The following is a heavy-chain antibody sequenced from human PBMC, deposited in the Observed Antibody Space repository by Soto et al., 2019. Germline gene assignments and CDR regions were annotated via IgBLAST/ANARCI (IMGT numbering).Heavy chain of an antibody. Sequence: GGSLRLSCAASGFTFSSYAMHWVRQAPGKGLEWVAAIRDDGSSKYYADSVKGRFTISRDNSKNTLYLQMNSLRAEDTAVYYCANRYGDPFDYWGQGTLVTVSS. V-gene: IGHV3-30-3*01. D-gene: IGHD4-17*01. CDR2: IRDDGSSK. CDR3: ANRYGDPFDY. CDR1: GFTFSSYA. J-gene: IGHJ4*02.